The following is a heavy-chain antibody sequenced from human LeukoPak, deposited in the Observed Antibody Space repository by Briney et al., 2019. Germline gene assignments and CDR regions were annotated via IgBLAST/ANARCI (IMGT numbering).Heavy chain of an antibody. CDR3: ARDLITMVRGASNNYYYYYYGMDV. CDR2: INHSGST. D-gene: IGHD3-10*01. V-gene: IGHV4-34*01. CDR1: GGSFSGYY. J-gene: IGHJ6*02. Sequence: SETLSLTCAVYGGSFSGYYWSWIRQPPGKGLEWIGEINHSGSTNYNPSLKSRVTISVDTSKNQFSLKLSSVTAADTAVYYCARDLITMVRGASNNYYYYYYGMDVWGQGTTVTVSS.